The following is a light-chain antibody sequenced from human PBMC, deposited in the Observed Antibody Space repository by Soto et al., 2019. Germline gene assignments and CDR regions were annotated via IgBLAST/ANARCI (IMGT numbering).Light chain of an antibody. J-gene: IGLJ1*01. CDR3: SSYTNINTRACV. CDR1: SGDIGNYNR. V-gene: IGLV2-14*01. Sequence: QSALTQPASVSGSPGQSITISCTGTSGDIGNYNRVSWYQQHPGKAPKLIIYEVTDRPSGVSNRFSGSKSGNTASLTISGLQAEDEAEYYCSSYTNINTRACVFGTGTKVTV. CDR2: EVT.